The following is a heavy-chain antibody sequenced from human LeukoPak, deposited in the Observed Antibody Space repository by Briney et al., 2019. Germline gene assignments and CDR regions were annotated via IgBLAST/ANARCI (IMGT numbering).Heavy chain of an antibody. CDR2: VSGSVGRT. Sequence: PGGSLRLSCAASGFTFSSYAMSWVRQAPGKGLEWVSAVSGSVGRTYYADSMKGRFTIPRHTPKHTPYRQMNSQMTEDTAVYYCAKDRYCSGGSCYRGLRYWGQGTLVTVSS. D-gene: IGHD2-15*01. CDR1: GFTFSSYA. J-gene: IGHJ4*02. CDR3: AKDRYCSGGSCYRGLRY. V-gene: IGHV3-23*01.